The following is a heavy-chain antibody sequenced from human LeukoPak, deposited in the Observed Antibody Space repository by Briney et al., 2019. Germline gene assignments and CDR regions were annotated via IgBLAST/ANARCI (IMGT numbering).Heavy chain of an antibody. CDR1: GFTFSSYA. Sequence: PGGSLRLSCAASGFTFSSYAMSWVRQAPGKGLEWVSAISGSGGSTYYADSVKGRFTISRDNSKNTLYLQMNSLRAEDTAVYYCAKAAYDYVWGSYRYIDYWGQGTLVTVSS. J-gene: IGHJ4*02. D-gene: IGHD3-16*02. CDR2: ISGSGGST. CDR3: AKAAYDYVWGSYRYIDY. V-gene: IGHV3-23*01.